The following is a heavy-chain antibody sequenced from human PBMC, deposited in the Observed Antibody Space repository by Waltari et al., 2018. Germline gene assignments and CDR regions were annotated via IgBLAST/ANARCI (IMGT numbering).Heavy chain of an antibody. V-gene: IGHV1-69*12. J-gene: IGHJ4*02. CDR1: GGTFSSYA. CDR3: ARGSQRYCSSTSCYHYFDY. Sequence: QVQLVQSGAEVKKPGSSVKVSCKASGGTFSSYAISWVRQAPGQGLEWMGGISPIFGTANYAQKFQGRVTITADESTSTAYMELSSLRSEDTAVYYCARGSQRYCSSTSCYHYFDYWGQGTLVTVSS. CDR2: ISPIFGTA. D-gene: IGHD2-2*01.